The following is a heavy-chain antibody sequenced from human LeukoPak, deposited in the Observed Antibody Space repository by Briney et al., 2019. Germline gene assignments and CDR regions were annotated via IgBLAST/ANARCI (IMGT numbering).Heavy chain of an antibody. V-gene: IGHV3-11*01. CDR1: GFTFSDYY. CDR3: ARLPSRSSGWLNYYYYGMDV. Sequence: PGGSLRLSCAASGFTFSDYYMSWIRQAPGKGVEGVSYISSSGSTIYYADSVKGRFPISRDNAKNSLYLQMNSLRAEDTAVYYCARLPSRSSGWLNYYYYGMDVWGQGTTVTVSS. D-gene: IGHD6-19*01. CDR2: ISSSGSTI. J-gene: IGHJ6*02.